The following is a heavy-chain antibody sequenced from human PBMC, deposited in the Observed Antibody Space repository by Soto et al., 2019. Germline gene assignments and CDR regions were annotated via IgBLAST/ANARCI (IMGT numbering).Heavy chain of an antibody. CDR2: IYYSGST. J-gene: IGHJ6*03. Sequence: QVQLQESGPGLVKPSETLSLTCTVSGGSISSYYWSWIRQPPGKGLEWIGYIYYSGSTNYNPSLKSRVTISVDTSKNQFSLKLSSVTAADTAVYYCARGSGEQLIYYYCYMDVWGKGTTVTVSS. D-gene: IGHD6-13*01. CDR1: GGSISSYY. V-gene: IGHV4-59*01. CDR3: ARGSGEQLIYYYCYMDV.